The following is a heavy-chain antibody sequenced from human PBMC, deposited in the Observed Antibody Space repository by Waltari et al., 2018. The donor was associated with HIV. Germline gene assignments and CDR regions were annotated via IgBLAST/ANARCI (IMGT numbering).Heavy chain of an antibody. Sequence: PLVQSGAEEKRTGPSVKISCKATGYNFTSHDIHWARQAPGQRLEWVGWVNTANGHTKESQNFQGRVTITRDTSATTASMELNSLRSEDTAVYYCAREMSLIRVIAVAMDVWGQGTTVTVSS. V-gene: IGHV1-3*05. CDR1: GYNFTSHD. CDR3: AREMSLIRVIAVAMDV. J-gene: IGHJ6*02. D-gene: IGHD6-19*01. CDR2: VNTANGHT.